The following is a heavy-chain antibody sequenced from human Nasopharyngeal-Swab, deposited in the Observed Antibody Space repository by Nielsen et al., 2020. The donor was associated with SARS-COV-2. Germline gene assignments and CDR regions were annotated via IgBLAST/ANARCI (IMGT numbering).Heavy chain of an antibody. J-gene: IGHJ4*02. Sequence: SETLSLTCVVSGASISSRNNYWGWIRPSPGKGLEWIGTIFSSGSTYNPSLKSRVTISLDTSNNQFSLNLSSVTAADTGIYYCARDVEAAATFDSWGQGTLVTVSS. CDR2: IFSSGST. V-gene: IGHV4-39*07. CDR3: ARDVEAAATFDS. CDR1: GASISSRNNY. D-gene: IGHD6-13*01.